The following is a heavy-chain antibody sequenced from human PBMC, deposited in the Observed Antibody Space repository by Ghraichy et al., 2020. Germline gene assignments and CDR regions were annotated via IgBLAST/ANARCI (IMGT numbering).Heavy chain of an antibody. V-gene: IGHV3-23*01. CDR3: AKDFSRTGGWGGLDGFDI. Sequence: GGSLRLSCAASGFTFSTYAMSWVRQAPGKGLEWVSSITAFVTAGTTYYEESVKGRFTISRDNSKNTLYLQMNSLRAEDTAVYYCAKDFSRTGGWGGLDGFDIWGQGTTVTVSS. CDR1: GFTFSTYA. J-gene: IGHJ3*02. D-gene: IGHD6-19*01. CDR2: ITAFVTAGTT.